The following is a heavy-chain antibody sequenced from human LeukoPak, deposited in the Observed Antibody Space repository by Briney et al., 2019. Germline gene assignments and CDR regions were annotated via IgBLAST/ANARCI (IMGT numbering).Heavy chain of an antibody. J-gene: IGHJ5*02. V-gene: IGHV4-59*08. Sequence: SETLSLTCTVSGASIRNYYWSWIRQSPGKGLEWIGYIYYSGSTNYNPSLESRVAMSVDTSKNQFSLRLSSVTAADTAIYYCARRYSSSWYVGFFDPWGRGTLVTVSS. D-gene: IGHD6-13*01. CDR2: IYYSGST. CDR1: GASIRNYY. CDR3: ARRYSSSWYVGFFDP.